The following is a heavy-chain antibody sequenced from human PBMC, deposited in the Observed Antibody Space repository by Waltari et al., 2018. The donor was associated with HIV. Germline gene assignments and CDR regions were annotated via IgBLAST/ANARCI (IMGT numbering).Heavy chain of an antibody. D-gene: IGHD6-19*01. CDR1: GFTFCSYW. CDR2: IKQDGSEK. V-gene: IGHV3-7*01. CDR3: ARELAVAVYFDY. Sequence: EVQLVESGGGLVQPGGSLRLPCAASGFTFCSYWMSWVRQAPGKGLEWVANIKQDGSEKYYVDSVKGRFTISRDNAKNSLYLQMNSLRAEDTAVYYCARELAVAVYFDYWGQGTLVTVSS. J-gene: IGHJ4*02.